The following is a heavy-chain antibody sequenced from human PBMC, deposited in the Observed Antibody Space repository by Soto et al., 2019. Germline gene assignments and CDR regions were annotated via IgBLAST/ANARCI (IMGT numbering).Heavy chain of an antibody. J-gene: IGHJ4*02. V-gene: IGHV3-30-3*01. D-gene: IGHD4-17*01. CDR3: AKAARTDYGDYAPYYFDY. CDR1: GFTFSSYA. CDR2: ISYDGSNK. Sequence: QVQLVESGGGVVQPGRSLRLSCAASGFTFSSYAMHWVRQAPGKGLEWEAVISYDGSNKYYADSVKGRFTISRDNSKNTLYLQMNSLRAEDTAVYYCAKAARTDYGDYAPYYFDYWGQGTLVTVSS.